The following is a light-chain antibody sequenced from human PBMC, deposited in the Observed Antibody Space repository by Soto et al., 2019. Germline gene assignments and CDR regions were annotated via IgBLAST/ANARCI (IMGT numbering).Light chain of an antibody. CDR1: QSLLHINGYNY. CDR2: LAS. V-gene: IGKV2-28*01. Sequence: DIVVTQSPLSLPVTPGEPASISCRSSQSLLHINGYNYLDWYLQKPGQSPQLLIYLASSRASGVPDRFSGSGSGTDFTLKISRVEAEDFGVYYCIQTLQTPFTFRGGTKVDIK. CDR3: IQTLQTPFT. J-gene: IGKJ4*01.